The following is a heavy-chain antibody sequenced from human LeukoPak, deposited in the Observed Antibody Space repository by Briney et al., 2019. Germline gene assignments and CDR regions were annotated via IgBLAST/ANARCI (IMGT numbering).Heavy chain of an antibody. V-gene: IGHV1-2*02. CDR3: ARRGYSGYDFYIDY. D-gene: IGHD5-12*01. CDR2: INPNSGGT. CDR1: GYTFSDYY. Sequence: GASVKVPCKASGYTFSDYYMHWVRQAPGQGLEWMGWINPNSGGTNFAQKFQGRVTMTRDTSISTAYMELSRLRSDDTAVYYCARRGYSGYDFYIDYWGQGTLVTVSS. J-gene: IGHJ4*02.